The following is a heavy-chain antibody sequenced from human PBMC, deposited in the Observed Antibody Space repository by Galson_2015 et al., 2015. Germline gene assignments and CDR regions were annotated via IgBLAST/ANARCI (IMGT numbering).Heavy chain of an antibody. CDR2: ISSSSSYI. D-gene: IGHD3-22*01. CDR1: GFTFGSYS. J-gene: IGHJ4*02. V-gene: IGHV3-21*01. Sequence: SLRLSCAASGFTFGSYSMNWVRQAPGKGLEWVSSISSSSSYIYYADSVKGRFTISRDNAKKSLYLQMNSPRAEDTAVYYCARAGYYYDSSGYYSYYFDYWGQGTLVTVSS. CDR3: ARAGYYYDSSGYYSYYFDY.